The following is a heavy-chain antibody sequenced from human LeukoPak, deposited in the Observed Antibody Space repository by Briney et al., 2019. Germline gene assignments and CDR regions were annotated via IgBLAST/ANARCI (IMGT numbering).Heavy chain of an antibody. CDR3: ARRNGYNSYYFDY. V-gene: IGHV4-59*08. CDR1: GGSISSYY. CDR2: IYYSGTT. J-gene: IGHJ4*02. D-gene: IGHD5-24*01. Sequence: SETLSLTCTVSGGSISSYYWSWIRQPPGKGLEWIGYIYYSGTTNYNPSLKSRVTISVDTSKNQFSLKLSSVTAAGTDVYYCARRNGYNSYYFDYWGQGTLVTVSS.